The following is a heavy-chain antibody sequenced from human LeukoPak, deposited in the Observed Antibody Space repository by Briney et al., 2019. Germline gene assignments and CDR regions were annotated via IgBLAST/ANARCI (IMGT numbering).Heavy chain of an antibody. CDR2: IKQDGSEK. CDR1: GFTFSSYS. D-gene: IGHD6-13*01. V-gene: IGHV3-7*01. J-gene: IGHJ4*02. Sequence: GGSLRLSCAASGFTFSSYSMSWVRQAPGKGLEWVANIKQDGSEKYYVDSVKGRFTISRDNAKNSLYQQMNSLRAEDTAVYYCARGVRSSSWYLYYFENWGQGTLVTVSS. CDR3: ARGVRSSSWYLYYFEN.